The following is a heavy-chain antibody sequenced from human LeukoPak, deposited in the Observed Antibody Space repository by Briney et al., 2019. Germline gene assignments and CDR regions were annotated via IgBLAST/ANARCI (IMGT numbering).Heavy chain of an antibody. CDR3: ARACSGGSCYPKPLDY. CDR2: IYPGDSDT. CDR1: GYSFTSYW. J-gene: IGHJ4*02. Sequence: GESLKISCKGSGYSFTSYWIGWVRQMPGKGLEWMGIIYPGDSDTRYSPSFQGQVTISADKSISTAYLQWSSLKASDTAMYYCARACSGGSCYPKPLDYWGQGTLVTVSS. V-gene: IGHV5-51*01. D-gene: IGHD2-15*01.